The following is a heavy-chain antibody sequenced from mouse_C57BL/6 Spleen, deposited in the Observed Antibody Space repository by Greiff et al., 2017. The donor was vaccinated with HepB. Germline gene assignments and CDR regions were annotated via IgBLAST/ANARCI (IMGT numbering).Heavy chain of an antibody. CDR1: GYAFSSSW. CDR3: ARGGRYFDV. J-gene: IGHJ1*03. V-gene: IGHV1-82*01. CDR2: IYPGDGDT. Sequence: VQLQQSGPELVTPGASVKISCKASGYAFSSSWMNWVKQRPGKGLEWIGRIYPGDGDTNYNGKFKGKATLTADKSSSTAYMQLSSLTSEDSAVYFCARGGRYFDVWGTGTTVTVSS.